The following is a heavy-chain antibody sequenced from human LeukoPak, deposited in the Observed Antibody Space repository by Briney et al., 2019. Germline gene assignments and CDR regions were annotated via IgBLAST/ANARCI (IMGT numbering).Heavy chain of an antibody. V-gene: IGHV3-7*03. Sequence: GGSLRLSCAASGFTFSSYWMSWFRQAPGKGLEWVANIKQDGSEKYYVDSVKGRFTISRDNAKNSLYLQMNSLRAEDTAVYYCARDLGIVVVPAAPGYWGQGTLVTVSS. D-gene: IGHD2-2*03. CDR2: IKQDGSEK. CDR3: ARDLGIVVVPAAPGY. J-gene: IGHJ4*02. CDR1: GFTFSSYW.